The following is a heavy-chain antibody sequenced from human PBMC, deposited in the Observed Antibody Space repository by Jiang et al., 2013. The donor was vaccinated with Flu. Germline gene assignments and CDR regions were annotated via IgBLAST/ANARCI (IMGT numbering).Heavy chain of an antibody. V-gene: IGHV3-21*04. Sequence: VQLLESGGGLVKPGGSLRLSCVAAGFTFSSHSMTWVRQAPGKGLEWVASIGRNSRYISYADSMKGRFTISRDNAKNSLYLQMNSLRAEDTAFYYCARDRPDRKYALSQRPDYWGQGTLVTVSS. D-gene: IGHD2/OR15-2a*01. J-gene: IGHJ4*02. CDR3: ARDRPDRKYALSQRPDY. CDR1: GFTFSSHS. CDR2: IGRNSRYI.